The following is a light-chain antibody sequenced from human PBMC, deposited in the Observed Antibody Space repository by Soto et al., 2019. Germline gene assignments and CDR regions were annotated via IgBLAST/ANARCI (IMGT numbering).Light chain of an antibody. CDR3: EQYGSSPRT. CDR1: QSVSSY. CDR2: GIS. V-gene: IGKV3-20*01. Sequence: EIVLTQSPATLSLSPGERATLSCRASQSVSSYLAWYQQKPGQAPRLLIYGISTRATGIPDRFSGSGSGTDFTLTISRLEPEDFAVYYCEQYGSSPRTFGQGTKVDIK. J-gene: IGKJ1*01.